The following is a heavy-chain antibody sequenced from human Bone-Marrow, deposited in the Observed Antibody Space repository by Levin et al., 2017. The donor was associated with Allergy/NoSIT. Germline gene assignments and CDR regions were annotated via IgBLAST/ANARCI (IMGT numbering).Heavy chain of an antibody. CDR3: AREISDTSNVYYYIDV. D-gene: IGHD2-8*01. V-gene: IGHV1-69*06. CDR2: LIPLFGTT. Sequence: SVKVSCKLSGGSLSNHAFSWVRQAPGQGLEWMGGLIPLFGTTTYAQKFQGRLVITADKTSSTVYMDLSSLRPEDTAMYYCAREISDTSNVYYYIDVWGTGTTVTVSS. J-gene: IGHJ6*03. CDR1: GGSLSNHA.